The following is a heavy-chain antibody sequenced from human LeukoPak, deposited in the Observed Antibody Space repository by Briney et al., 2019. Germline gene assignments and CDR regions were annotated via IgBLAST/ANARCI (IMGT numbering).Heavy chain of an antibody. Sequence: GESLKISCKGSGYTFAGYWIAWVRQMPGKGLEWMGIIYPGDSDTRYSPSFQGQVTISADKSISTAYLQWSSLKASDTAMYYCARQDGRALYYFDCWGQGALVTVSS. J-gene: IGHJ4*02. CDR1: GYTFAGYW. D-gene: IGHD5-24*01. CDR3: ARQDGRALYYFDC. CDR2: IYPGDSDT. V-gene: IGHV5-51*01.